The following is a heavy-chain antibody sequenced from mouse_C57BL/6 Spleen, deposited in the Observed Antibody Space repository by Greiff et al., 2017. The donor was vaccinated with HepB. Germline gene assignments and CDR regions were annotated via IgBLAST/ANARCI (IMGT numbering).Heavy chain of an antibody. CDR1: GYTFTSYW. V-gene: IGHV1-59*01. CDR2: IDPSDSYT. Sequence: QVQLQQPGAELVRPGTSVKLSCKASGYTFTSYWMHWVKQRPGQGLEWIGVIDPSDSYTNYNQKFKGKATLTVDTSSSTAYMQLSSLTSEDSAVYYCARGKLGRSPGYWGQGTTLTVSS. CDR3: ARGKLGRSPGY. D-gene: IGHD4-1*01. J-gene: IGHJ2*01.